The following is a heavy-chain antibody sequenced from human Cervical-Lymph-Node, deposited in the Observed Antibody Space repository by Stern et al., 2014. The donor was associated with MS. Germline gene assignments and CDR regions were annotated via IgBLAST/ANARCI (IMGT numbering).Heavy chain of an antibody. V-gene: IGHV1-18*01. CDR3: ARVLVVPAAILYYYGMDV. CDR2: ISAYHGNT. D-gene: IGHD2-2*01. Sequence: VQLVESGAEVKKPGASVKVSCKASGYTFTSYGISWVRQAPGQGLEWMGLISAYHGNTNYAQKLQGRVTMTTDTSTSTAYMELRSLRSDDTAVYYCARVLVVPAAILYYYGMDVWGQGTTVTVSS. J-gene: IGHJ6*02. CDR1: GYTFTSYG.